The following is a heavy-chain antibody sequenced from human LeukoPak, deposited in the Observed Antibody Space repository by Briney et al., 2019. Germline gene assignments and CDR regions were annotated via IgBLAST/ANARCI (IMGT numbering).Heavy chain of an antibody. D-gene: IGHD6-6*01. CDR3: ARGRRTSSFDY. Sequence: KSGGSLRLSCATSGFTFSDYYFSWIRQAPGKGLEWVSYISSSGSTIYYADSVQGRFTISRDDAKNSLYLQMNSLRAEDTAVYYCARGRRTSSFDYWGQGTLVTVSS. CDR1: GFTFSDYY. V-gene: IGHV3-11*04. J-gene: IGHJ4*02. CDR2: ISSSGSTI.